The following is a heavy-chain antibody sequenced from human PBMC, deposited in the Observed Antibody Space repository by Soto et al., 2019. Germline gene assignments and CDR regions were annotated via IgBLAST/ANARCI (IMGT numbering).Heavy chain of an antibody. J-gene: IGHJ4*02. CDR1: GFTFDDYA. V-gene: IGHV3-9*01. CDR2: ISWNSGSI. Sequence: GGSLRLSCAASGFTFDDYAMHWVRQAPGKGLEWVSGISWNSGSIGYADSVKGRFTISRDNAKNSLYLQMNSLRAEDTALYYCAKALTMVRGVSPFDYWGQGTLVTVPQ. CDR3: AKALTMVRGVSPFDY. D-gene: IGHD3-10*01.